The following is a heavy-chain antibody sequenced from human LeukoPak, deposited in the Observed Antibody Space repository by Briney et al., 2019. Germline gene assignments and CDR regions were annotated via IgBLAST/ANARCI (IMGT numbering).Heavy chain of an antibody. D-gene: IGHD3-10*01. Sequence: ASVKVSCKASGYTFTSYDINWVRQATGQGLEWMGWMNPNSGNTGYAQKFQGRVTMTRNTSISTAYMELSSLRSEDTAVYYCARGHYITMVRGVSYYYGMDVWGQGTTVTVSS. J-gene: IGHJ6*02. V-gene: IGHV1-8*01. CDR1: GYTFTSYD. CDR2: MNPNSGNT. CDR3: ARGHYITMVRGVSYYYGMDV.